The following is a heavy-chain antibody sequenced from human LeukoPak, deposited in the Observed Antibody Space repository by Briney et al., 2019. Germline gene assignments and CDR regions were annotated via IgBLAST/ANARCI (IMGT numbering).Heavy chain of an antibody. CDR1: GGSFSGYY. Sequence: PSGTLSLTCAVYGGSFSGYYWSWIRQPPGKGLEWIGSIYYSGSTYYNPSLKSRVTISVDTSKNQFSLKLSSVTAADTAVYYCARHFYYYGSGILNYMDVWGKGTTVTISS. CDR2: IYYSGST. V-gene: IGHV4-34*01. J-gene: IGHJ6*03. D-gene: IGHD3-10*01. CDR3: ARHFYYYGSGILNYMDV.